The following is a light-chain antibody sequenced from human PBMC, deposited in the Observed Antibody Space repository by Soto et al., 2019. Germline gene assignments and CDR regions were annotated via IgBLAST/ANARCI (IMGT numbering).Light chain of an antibody. CDR2: DVS. V-gene: IGLV2-14*01. Sequence: QSALTQPASVSGSPGQSITISCTGTSSDVGGYNYVSWYQQHPGKAPKLMIYDVSNRPSGVSNRFSGSKSGNTASLTISGLQTEDEADYYCSSYTSSSTPHVVFGGGTKLTVL. J-gene: IGLJ2*01. CDR1: SSDVGGYNY. CDR3: SSYTSSSTPHVV.